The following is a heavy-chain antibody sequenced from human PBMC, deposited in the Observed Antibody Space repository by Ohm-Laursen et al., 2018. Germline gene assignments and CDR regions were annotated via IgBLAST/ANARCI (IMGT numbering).Heavy chain of an antibody. CDR3: ARGVQKLHDY. CDR1: GYSIGSGYY. V-gene: IGHV4-38-2*01. Sequence: SETLSLTCAVSGYSIGSGYYWGWIRQTPGKGLEWIGSIYHSGGTYYNPSLKSRVTMSVDTSKNQFSLKLNSVTSADTAVYYCARGVQKLHDYWGQGTLVTVSS. CDR2: IYHSGGT. D-gene: IGHD3-10*01. J-gene: IGHJ4*02.